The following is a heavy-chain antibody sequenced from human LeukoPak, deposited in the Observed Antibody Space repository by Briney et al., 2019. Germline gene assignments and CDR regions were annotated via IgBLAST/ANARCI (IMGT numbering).Heavy chain of an antibody. D-gene: IGHD6-19*01. J-gene: IGHJ5*02. CDR3: ARDSGGWYYWFDP. CDR1: GGTFSSYA. V-gene: IGHV1-69*01. CDR2: IIPIFGTA. Sequence: SVKVSCKASGGTFSSYAISWVRQAPGQGLEWMGGIIPIFGTANYAQKFQGRVTITADESTSTAYMELSSLRSEDTAVYYCARDSGGWYYWFDPWGQGTLVTVSS.